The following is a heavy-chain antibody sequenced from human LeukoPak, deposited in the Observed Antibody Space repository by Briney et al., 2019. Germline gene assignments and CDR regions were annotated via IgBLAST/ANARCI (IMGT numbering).Heavy chain of an antibody. J-gene: IGHJ4*02. CDR1: GFTFTHYA. CDR3: ARDPRGPAGYDSPARDTFDY. D-gene: IGHD3-22*01. V-gene: IGHV3-30*03. CDR2: IFYDGTIQ. Sequence: GRSLRLSCAASGFTFTHYAMHWVRQTPGKGLEWVAVIFYDGTIQYYSDSVRDRLIVSRDDPKNTLYLQMNSLRAEDTAVYYCARDPRGPAGYDSPARDTFDYWGQGTLVTVSS.